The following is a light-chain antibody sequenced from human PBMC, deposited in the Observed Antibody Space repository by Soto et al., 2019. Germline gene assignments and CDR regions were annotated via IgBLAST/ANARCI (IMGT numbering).Light chain of an antibody. CDR2: GAS. Sequence: EIVMTQSPATLSVSPGDRATLSCWASQSVSSNLAWYQQKPGQAPRLLIYGASTRATGIPARFSGSGSGTEFTLTISSLQSGDFAVYYCQQYNSSPFTFGPGTTVDFK. CDR3: QQYNSSPFT. V-gene: IGKV3-15*01. CDR1: QSVSSN. J-gene: IGKJ3*01.